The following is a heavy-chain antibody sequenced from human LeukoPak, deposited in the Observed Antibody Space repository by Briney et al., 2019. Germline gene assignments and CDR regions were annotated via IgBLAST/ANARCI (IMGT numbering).Heavy chain of an antibody. Sequence: GGSLRLSCAASGFTFSSYAMSWVRQAPGKGLEWVSAISGSGGSTYYADSVKGRFTISRDNSKNTLYLQVNSLRAEDTAVYYCATQIVVVPAAILSWGQGTLVTVSS. D-gene: IGHD2-2*01. V-gene: IGHV3-23*01. J-gene: IGHJ4*02. CDR3: ATQIVVVPAAILS. CDR2: ISGSGGST. CDR1: GFTFSSYA.